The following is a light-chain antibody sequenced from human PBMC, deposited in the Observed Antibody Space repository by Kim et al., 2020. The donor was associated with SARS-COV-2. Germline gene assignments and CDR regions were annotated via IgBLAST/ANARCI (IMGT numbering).Light chain of an antibody. CDR2: QDT. CDR3: QAWDTSAGV. Sequence: VSPGKAAGITCSGDKLGEKYVSWYQQKAGQSPTLVIYQDTKRPSEIPERFSGSNSGNTATLTISGTQTMDEADYYCQAWDTSAGVFGGGTQLTVL. CDR1: KLGEKY. J-gene: IGLJ3*02. V-gene: IGLV3-1*01.